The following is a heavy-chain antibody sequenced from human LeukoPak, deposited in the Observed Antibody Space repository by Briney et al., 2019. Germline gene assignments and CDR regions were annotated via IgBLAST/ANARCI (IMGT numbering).Heavy chain of an antibody. J-gene: IGHJ4*02. Sequence: GGSLRLSCAASGFTFSSYSMNWVRQAPGKGLEWVSSISSSSSYKYYADSVMGRFTISRDNAKNSLYLQMNSLRAEDTAVYYCAREDGFDYWGQGTLVTVSS. CDR1: GFTFSSYS. CDR3: AREDGFDY. CDR2: ISSSSSYK. V-gene: IGHV3-21*01.